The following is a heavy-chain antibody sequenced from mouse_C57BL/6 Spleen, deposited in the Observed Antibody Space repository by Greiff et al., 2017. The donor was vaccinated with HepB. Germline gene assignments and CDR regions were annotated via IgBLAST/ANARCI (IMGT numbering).Heavy chain of an antibody. Sequence: VQLKQSGPELVKPGASVKISCKASGYAFSSSWMNWVKQRPGKGLEWIGRIYPGDGDTNYNGKFKGKATLTADKSSSTAYMQLSSLTSEDSAVYFCARSDYDYDEYYFDYWGQGTTLTVSS. CDR1: GYAFSSSW. D-gene: IGHD2-4*01. J-gene: IGHJ2*01. V-gene: IGHV1-82*01. CDR2: IYPGDGDT. CDR3: ARSDYDYDEYYFDY.